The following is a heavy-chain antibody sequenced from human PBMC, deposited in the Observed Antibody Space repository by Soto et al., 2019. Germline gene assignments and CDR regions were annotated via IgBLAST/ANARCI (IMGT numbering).Heavy chain of an antibody. Sequence: PSETLSLTCTVSGFSISSYYWSWIRQPTGKGLEWIGYIYYSGSTNYNPSLKSRVTISVDTSKNQFSLKLSSVTAADTAVYYCARHPTHYDFWSGPASPYYYMDVWGKGTTVTVSS. CDR2: IYYSGST. CDR3: ARHPTHYDFWSGPASPYYYMDV. V-gene: IGHV4-59*08. J-gene: IGHJ6*03. D-gene: IGHD3-3*01. CDR1: GFSISSYY.